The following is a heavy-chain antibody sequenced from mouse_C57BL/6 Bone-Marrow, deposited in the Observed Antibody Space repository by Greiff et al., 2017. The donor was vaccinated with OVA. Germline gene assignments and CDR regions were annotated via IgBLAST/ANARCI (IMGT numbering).Heavy chain of an antibody. CDR2: ISNGGGST. J-gene: IGHJ4*01. CDR1: GFTFSDYY. V-gene: IGHV5-12*01. Sequence: KLVESGGGLVQPGGSLKLSCAASGFTFSDYYMYWVRQTPEKRLEWVAYISNGGGSTYYPDTVKGRFTISRDNAKNTLYLQMSRLKSEDTAMYYCAAYDYDGAMDYWGQGTSVTVSS. CDR3: AAYDYDGAMDY. D-gene: IGHD2-4*01.